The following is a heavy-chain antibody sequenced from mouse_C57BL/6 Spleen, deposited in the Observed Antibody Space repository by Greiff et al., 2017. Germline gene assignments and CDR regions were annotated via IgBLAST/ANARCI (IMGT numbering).Heavy chain of an antibody. D-gene: IGHD3-1*01. J-gene: IGHJ2*01. CDR3: ARGGSFDY. CDR1: GYAFSSYW. Sequence: QVQLQQSGAELVKPGASVKISCKASGYAFSSYWMNWVKQRPGKGLERIGQIYPGDGDTLYNGTFKGKATLTADKSSSTAYMQLSSLTAEDSADYFCARGGSFDYWGQGTTLTVSS. CDR2: IYPGDGDT. V-gene: IGHV1-80*01.